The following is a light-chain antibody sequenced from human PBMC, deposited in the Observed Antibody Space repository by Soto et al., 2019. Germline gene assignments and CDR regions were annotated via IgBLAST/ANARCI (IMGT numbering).Light chain of an antibody. CDR2: KAS. CDR1: QSISNS. J-gene: IGKJ4*01. V-gene: IGKV1-5*03. CDR3: RQYVSYPAT. Sequence: DNQMTQSPSTLSASVGDRVTITCRASQSISNSLAWYQQKPGKAPNLLIYKASSLETGVPSRFSGSGYGTEFTLTISSLQPDDVATYYCRQYVSYPATSGGGTKVE.